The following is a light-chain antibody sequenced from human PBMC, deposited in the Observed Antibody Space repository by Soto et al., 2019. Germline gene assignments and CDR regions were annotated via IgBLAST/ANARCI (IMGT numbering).Light chain of an antibody. V-gene: IGKV3-15*01. CDR2: GAS. Sequence: EIVMTQSPATLSVSPGERATLWCRASQNVGNNLVWYQQKPGQAPRLLIYGASTRAAGIPDRFSGSGSGTEFTLTISGLQSDDFAVYYCQQFNNWPPWTFGQGTKVDIK. CDR3: QQFNNWPPWT. J-gene: IGKJ1*01. CDR1: QNVGNN.